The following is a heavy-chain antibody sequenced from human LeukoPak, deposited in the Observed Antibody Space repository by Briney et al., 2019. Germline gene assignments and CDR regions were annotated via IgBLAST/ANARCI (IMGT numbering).Heavy chain of an antibody. V-gene: IGHV4-61*02. Sequence: PSETLSLTCSVSGGSITSGRYYWTWIRQPAGKGLEWIGRLYTNDNTNYDPSLESRVSISVDTSKSQFYLQLTSVTAADTAVYFCARGVETDDYYMDVRGKGITVIVSS. CDR3: ARGVETDDYYMDV. CDR2: LYTNDNT. J-gene: IGHJ6*03. CDR1: GGSITSGRYY. D-gene: IGHD5-18*01.